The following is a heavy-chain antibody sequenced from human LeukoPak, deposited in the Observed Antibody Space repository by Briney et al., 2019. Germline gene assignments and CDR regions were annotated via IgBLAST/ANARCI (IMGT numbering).Heavy chain of an antibody. D-gene: IGHD3-10*01. CDR3: ARLWFGGVSIDY. Sequence: GGSLRLSCVASGFTFSSYEVNWVRQAPGKGLEWVSYISSSGSTIYYADSVKGRFTISRDNAKNSLYLQMNSLRAEDTAVYYCARLWFGGVSIDYWGQGTLVTVSS. V-gene: IGHV3-48*03. J-gene: IGHJ4*02. CDR1: GFTFSSYE. CDR2: ISSSGSTI.